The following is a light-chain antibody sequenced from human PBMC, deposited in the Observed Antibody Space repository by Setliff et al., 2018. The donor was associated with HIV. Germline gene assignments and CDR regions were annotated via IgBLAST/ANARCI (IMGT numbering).Light chain of an antibody. CDR2: DVS. Sequence: QSALTQPASVSGSPGQSIAISCTGTSSDVGGYDYVSWFQQHPGKAPKLMIYDVSKRPSGVSSRFSGSKSDNTASLTISGLQAEDEADYFCSSYTSISTYVFGTGTKVTVL. J-gene: IGLJ1*01. CDR1: SSDVGGYDY. CDR3: SSYTSISTYV. V-gene: IGLV2-14*01.